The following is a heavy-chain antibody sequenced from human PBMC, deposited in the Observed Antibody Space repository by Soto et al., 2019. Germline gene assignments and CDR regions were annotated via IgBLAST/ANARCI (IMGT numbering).Heavy chain of an antibody. D-gene: IGHD1-26*01. CDR1: GGTFSSYA. J-gene: IGHJ4*02. V-gene: IGHV1-69*01. CDR2: IIPIFGTA. CDR3: ARMNEVGATYFDY. Sequence: QVQLVQSGAEVKKPGSSVKVSCKASGGTFSSYAISWVRQAPGQGLEWMGGIIPIFGTANYAQKFQGSVTITADEYTITAYMELSSLRSEDTAVYYCARMNEVGATYFDYLGQGTLVTVSS.